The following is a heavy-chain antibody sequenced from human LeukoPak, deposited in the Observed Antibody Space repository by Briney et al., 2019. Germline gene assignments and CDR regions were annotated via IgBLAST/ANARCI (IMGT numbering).Heavy chain of an antibody. CDR3: ARISVAGSDINAFDI. Sequence: PGGSLRLSCAVSGFTFITYSMSWVSQAPGKGLEWVSSISGSSVYIYYADSVKGRFTISRDNANNSLYLQMNSLRAEDAAVDYCARISVAGSDINAFDIWGQGTVVTVSS. J-gene: IGHJ3*02. CDR1: GFTFITYS. D-gene: IGHD6-19*01. V-gene: IGHV3-21*01. CDR2: ISGSSVYI.